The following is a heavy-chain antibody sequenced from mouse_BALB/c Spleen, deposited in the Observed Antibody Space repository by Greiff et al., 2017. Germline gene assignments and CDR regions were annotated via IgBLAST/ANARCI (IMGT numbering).Heavy chain of an antibody. CDR3: ARSDSVAY. Sequence: QVQLQQSGAELVRPGSSVKISCKASGYAFSSYWMNWVKQRPGQGLEWIGQIYPGDGATNYNGKFKGKATLTADNSSSTSYMQLSNLTSEDSAVYFCARSDSVAYWGQGTLVTVSA. D-gene: IGHD2-4*01. V-gene: IGHV1-80*01. CDR1: GYAFSSYW. CDR2: IYPGDGAT. J-gene: IGHJ3*01.